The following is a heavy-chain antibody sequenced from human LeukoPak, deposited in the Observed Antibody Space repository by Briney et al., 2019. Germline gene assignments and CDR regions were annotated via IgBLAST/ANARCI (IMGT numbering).Heavy chain of an antibody. CDR3: AKADFFDF. CDR1: GFTFSSYA. J-gene: IGHJ4*02. Sequence: AGGSLRLSCAASGFTFSSYAMSWVRQAPGKGLEWVSAISGSGGSTYYADSVKGRFTISRDNSKNTLYVQMNNLRVEDTAVYYCAKADFFDFWGQGTLVTVSS. V-gene: IGHV3-23*01. CDR2: ISGSGGST.